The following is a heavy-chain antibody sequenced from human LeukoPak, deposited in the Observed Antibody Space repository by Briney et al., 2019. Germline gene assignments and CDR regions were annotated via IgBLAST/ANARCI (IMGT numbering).Heavy chain of an antibody. D-gene: IGHD2-2*01. CDR2: IYPGDSDT. V-gene: IGHV5-51*01. CDR3: ARHLGWCNNTSGCDDESDAFDI. CDR1: GYSFTNYW. Sequence: GESLKISCKDSGYSFTNYWIGWVRQMPGKGLEWMGIIYPGDSDTRYSPSFQGQVTISVDKSISTAFLQWSSLKASDTAVYYCARHLGWCNNTSGCDDESDAFDIWGQGTMVTVSP. J-gene: IGHJ3*02.